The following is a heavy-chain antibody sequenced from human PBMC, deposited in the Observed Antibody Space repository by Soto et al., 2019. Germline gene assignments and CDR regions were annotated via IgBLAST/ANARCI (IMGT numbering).Heavy chain of an antibody. CDR2: IYYSGST. CDR1: GGSISSYY. CDR3: AREILEYNWFDP. Sequence: SETLSLTCTVSGGSISSYYWSWIRQPPGKGLEWIGYIYYSGSTNYNPSLKSRVTISVDTSKNQFSLKLSSVTAADTAVYYCAREILEYNWFDPWGQGTLVTVS. J-gene: IGHJ5*02. D-gene: IGHD2-15*01. V-gene: IGHV4-59*12.